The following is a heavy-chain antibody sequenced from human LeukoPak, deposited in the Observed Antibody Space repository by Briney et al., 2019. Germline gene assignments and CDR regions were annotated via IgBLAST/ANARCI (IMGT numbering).Heavy chain of an antibody. D-gene: IGHD5-24*01. Sequence: ASVKVSCKASGYTFSSYGISWVRQAPGQELEWMGWISAYNGNRDYAQKLQGRVTMTTDTSTSTAYMELRSLRSDDTAVYYCAREGRDGYNRYDNWGQGTLVTVSS. CDR3: AREGRDGYNRYDN. CDR2: ISAYNGNR. V-gene: IGHV1-18*01. CDR1: GYTFSSYG. J-gene: IGHJ4*02.